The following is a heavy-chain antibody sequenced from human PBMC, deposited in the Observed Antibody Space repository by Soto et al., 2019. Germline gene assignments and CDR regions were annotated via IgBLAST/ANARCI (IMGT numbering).Heavy chain of an antibody. J-gene: IGHJ6*02. CDR1: GGTFSSYA. V-gene: IGHV1-69*13. CDR2: IIPIFGTA. D-gene: IGHD3-3*01. CDR3: ASKPYYDFWSGYPYYYYGMDV. Sequence: GSSVKVSCKASGGTFSSYAISWVRQAPGQGLEWMGGIIPIFGTANYAQKFQGRVTITADESTSTAYMELSSLRSEDTAVYYCASKPYYDFWSGYPYYYYGMDVWGQGTTVTVSS.